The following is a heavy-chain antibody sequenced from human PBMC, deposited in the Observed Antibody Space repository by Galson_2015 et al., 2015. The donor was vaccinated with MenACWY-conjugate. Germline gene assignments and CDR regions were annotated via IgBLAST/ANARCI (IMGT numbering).Heavy chain of an antibody. CDR2: VYHSGST. CDR1: GYSISSGYY. V-gene: IGHV4-38-2*02. D-gene: IGHD3-22*01. Sequence: ETLSLTCTVSGYSISSGYYWGWIRQSPGKGLEWIGSVYHSGSTYYYPSLKSRVTISIDTSKNQFSLRITSMNAADPAVYHCARGTDSSSYYEFDYWGQGTQVTVSS. J-gene: IGHJ4*02. CDR3: ARGTDSSSYYEFDY.